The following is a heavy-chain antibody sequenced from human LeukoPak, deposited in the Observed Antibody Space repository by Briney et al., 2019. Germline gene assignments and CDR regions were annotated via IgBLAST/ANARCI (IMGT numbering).Heavy chain of an antibody. Sequence: PGGSLRLSCAASGFTFSSYAMHWVRQAPGKGLEWVSSISSSSSYIYYADSVKGRFTISRDNAKNSLYLQMNSLRAEDTAVYYCAREGYSYGYVALDYWGQGTLVTVSS. CDR2: ISSSSSYI. CDR1: GFTFSSYA. D-gene: IGHD5-18*01. CDR3: AREGYSYGYVALDY. J-gene: IGHJ4*02. V-gene: IGHV3-21*01.